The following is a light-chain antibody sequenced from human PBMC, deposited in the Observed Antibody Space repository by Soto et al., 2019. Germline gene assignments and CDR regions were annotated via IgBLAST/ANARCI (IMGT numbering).Light chain of an antibody. Sequence: DIQRTQSQSSLSASVGDRVTITSRGGQTISNYLNWYQQKLGKAPKLLIYDASNLETGVPSRFSGSGSGTDFTFTISSLQPEDIATYYCQQYSHLITFGQGTRLEIK. CDR3: QQYSHLIT. CDR2: DAS. V-gene: IGKV1-33*01. J-gene: IGKJ5*01. CDR1: QTISNY.